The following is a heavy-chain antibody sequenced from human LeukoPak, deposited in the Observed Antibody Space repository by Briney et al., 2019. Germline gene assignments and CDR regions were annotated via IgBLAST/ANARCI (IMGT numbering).Heavy chain of an antibody. Sequence: SETLSLTCTVSGGSISSYYWSWIRQPPGKGLEWIGYIYYSGSTNYNPSLKSRVPISVDTSKNQFSLKLSSVTAADTAVYYCASSSGWPRSVDYWGQGTLVTVSS. V-gene: IGHV4-59*01. CDR3: ASSSGWPRSVDY. CDR1: GGSISSYY. D-gene: IGHD6-19*01. CDR2: IYYSGST. J-gene: IGHJ4*02.